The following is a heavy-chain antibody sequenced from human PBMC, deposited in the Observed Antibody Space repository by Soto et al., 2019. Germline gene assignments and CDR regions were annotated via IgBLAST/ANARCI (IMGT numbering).Heavy chain of an antibody. J-gene: IGHJ5*01. CDR2: INHSGST. CDR3: ATNRGETGTGSSWFDS. CDR1: GGSISGYY. Sequence: SETLSLTCAVYGGSISGYYWGWIRQPPGKGLEWIGEINHSGSTNYNPSLKSRVTISVDTSKNQFSLKLSSVTAADTAVYYCATNRGETGTGSSWFDSWGQGTLVTAPQ. V-gene: IGHV4-34*01. D-gene: IGHD7-27*01.